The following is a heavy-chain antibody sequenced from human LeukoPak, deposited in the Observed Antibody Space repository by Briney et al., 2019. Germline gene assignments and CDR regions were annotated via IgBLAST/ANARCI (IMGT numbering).Heavy chain of an antibody. J-gene: IGHJ5*02. D-gene: IGHD2-8*01. CDR3: AGEVVRDVSGVDYTWLNP. V-gene: IGHV3-33*01. CDR2: IWHDGSDE. Sequence: GRSLRLSCAASGFNFNTYVMHWVRQTPGKGLEWVAVIWHDGSDEYYADSVKGRFTISRDNSKSLVYLQMDSLRDEDTAVYYCAGEVVRDVSGVDYTWLNPWGQGTLVFVS. CDR1: GFNFNTYV.